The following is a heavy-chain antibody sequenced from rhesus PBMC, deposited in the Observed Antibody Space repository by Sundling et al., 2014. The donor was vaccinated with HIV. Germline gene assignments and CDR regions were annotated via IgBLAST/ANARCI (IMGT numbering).Heavy chain of an antibody. D-gene: IGHD3-40*01. Sequence: EVLLMESGGGLVKPGGSLRLSCVASGFTFSNYVMHWVRQAPGKGLEWVSVISESGGTVYYADSVKGRFTISRDNAKNSLFLQMNSLRAEDTAVYYCTRALSVKGNPGAYGLDSWGQGVVVTVSS. CDR3: TRALSVKGNPGAYGLDS. CDR1: GFTFSNYV. CDR2: ISESGGTV. J-gene: IGHJ6*01. V-gene: IGHV3-100*01.